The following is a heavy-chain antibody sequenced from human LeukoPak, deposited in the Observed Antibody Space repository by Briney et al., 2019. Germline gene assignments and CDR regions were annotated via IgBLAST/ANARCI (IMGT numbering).Heavy chain of an antibody. D-gene: IGHD2-15*01. CDR2: FYYTGNT. Sequence: PSETLSLTCTVSGASISSASYHWSWIRQPPGQGLEWIGNFYYTGNTYYNPSLKSRVTISADMSKDQFPLKLTSVTAADTAVYYCARRTMGTSLRDLCGQGTLVTVSS. CDR3: ARRTMGTSLRDL. J-gene: IGHJ5*02. V-gene: IGHV4-39*01. CDR1: GASISSASYH.